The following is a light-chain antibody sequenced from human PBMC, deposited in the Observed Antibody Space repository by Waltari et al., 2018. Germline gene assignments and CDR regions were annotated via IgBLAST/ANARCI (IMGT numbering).Light chain of an antibody. Sequence: ETVMTQSPATLSVSPGERATLSCRASQSVSRNLVWYLQKRGQAPRLLISGASTRATGIPARFSSSESGTEFTLTISSLQSEDFALYYCQQYNSWPYTFGQGTKLEI. J-gene: IGKJ2*01. CDR3: QQYNSWPYT. V-gene: IGKV3-15*01. CDR2: GAS. CDR1: QSVSRN.